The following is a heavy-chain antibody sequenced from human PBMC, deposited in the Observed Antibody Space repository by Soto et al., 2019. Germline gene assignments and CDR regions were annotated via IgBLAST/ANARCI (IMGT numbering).Heavy chain of an antibody. D-gene: IGHD6-19*01. Sequence: QVQLVESGGGVVQPGRSLRLSCAASGFTFKTYGMHWVRQAPGKGLEWVAVISFGGTDKYYADSVKGRFSISRDNSKSTLYLQMNNLTADDTAVYYCAGEQWLREGYFYAMDVWGQGTTVTVSS. CDR3: AGEQWLREGYFYAMDV. V-gene: IGHV3-30*03. J-gene: IGHJ6*02. CDR2: ISFGGTDK. CDR1: GFTFKTYG.